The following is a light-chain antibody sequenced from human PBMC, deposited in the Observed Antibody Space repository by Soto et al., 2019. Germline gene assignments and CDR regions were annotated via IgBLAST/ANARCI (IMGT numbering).Light chain of an antibody. CDR1: QSVNNY. CDR3: QHRSYWPPWT. Sequence: EIVLTECPDTLRLSTGERATLSCRASQSVNNYLVWYQQKPGQAPRLLIYDASSRATGIPARFSGSGSGTDFTLSISSLEPEDFAIYYCQHRSYWPPWTFGQGTKVDIK. J-gene: IGKJ1*01. V-gene: IGKV3-11*01. CDR2: DAS.